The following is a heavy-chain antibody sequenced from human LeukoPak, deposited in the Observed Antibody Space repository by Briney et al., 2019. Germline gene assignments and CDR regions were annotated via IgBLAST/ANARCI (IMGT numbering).Heavy chain of an antibody. CDR1: GFTFRSHA. CDR3: ARDLPSEGAFDI. CDR2: IYENGGTT. Sequence: GGSLRLSCVGSGFTFRSHAMSWVRQAPEKGLEFVSGIYENGGTTYYADSVKGRFSISRDNSKNTLYLQMNSLRAEDTAVYYCARDLPSEGAFDIWGQGTMVTVSS. J-gene: IGHJ3*02. V-gene: IGHV3-23*01.